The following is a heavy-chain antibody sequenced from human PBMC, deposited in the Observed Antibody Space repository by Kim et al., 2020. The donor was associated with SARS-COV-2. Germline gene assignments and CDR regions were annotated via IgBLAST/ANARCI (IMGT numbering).Heavy chain of an antibody. V-gene: IGHV5-51*01. CDR3: ARVSFPTTTAPFDY. Sequence: SPSFQGQVTISADKSISTAYLQWSSLKASDTAVYYCARVSFPTTTAPFDYWGQGTLVTVSS. J-gene: IGHJ4*02. D-gene: IGHD1-26*01.